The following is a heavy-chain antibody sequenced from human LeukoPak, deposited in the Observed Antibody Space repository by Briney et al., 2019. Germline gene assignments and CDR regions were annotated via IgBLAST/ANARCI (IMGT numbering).Heavy chain of an antibody. J-gene: IGHJ4*02. V-gene: IGHV4-34*01. Sequence: PSETLSLTCAVCGGSFSGYYWSWIRQPPGKGLEGIGEINHSGSTNYNPSLKSRVTISVDTSKNQFSLKLSSVTAADTAVYYCARGLIYDFWSGYHYYFDYWGQGTLVTVSS. CDR3: ARGLIYDFWSGYHYYFDY. CDR1: GGSFSGYY. D-gene: IGHD3-3*01. CDR2: INHSGST.